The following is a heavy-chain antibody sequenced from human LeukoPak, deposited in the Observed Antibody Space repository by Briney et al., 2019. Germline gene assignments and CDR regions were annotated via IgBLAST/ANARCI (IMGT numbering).Heavy chain of an antibody. V-gene: IGHV3-30*02. Sequence: GGSLRISCEASGFTFSSCGMHWVRQAPGKGLEWVALIRFDGTNKYYADSVKGRFTISRDNSKNTLDLQMNSLRAEDTALYYCAKDLSVAVAGKRFDYWGQGTLVTVSS. CDR3: AKDLSVAVAGKRFDY. CDR1: GFTFSSCG. D-gene: IGHD6-19*01. CDR2: IRFDGTNK. J-gene: IGHJ4*02.